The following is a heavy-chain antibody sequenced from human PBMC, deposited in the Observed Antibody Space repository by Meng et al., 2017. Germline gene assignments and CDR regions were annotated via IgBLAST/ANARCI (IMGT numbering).Heavy chain of an antibody. J-gene: IGHJ4*02. D-gene: IGHD6-13*01. V-gene: IGHV1-2*06. CDR1: GYTFAAYW. Sequence: QWQLVQTWPEVKKPGASGKLSCKPSGYTFAAYWIHWLRQAPGQGLEWMGRIDPNNDHTQYAQNFQGRVTMTSDTSISTVYMELNGLRSDDTAVYYCARDEDISAAGKLFGDYWGQGTLVTVSS. CDR2: IDPNNDHT. CDR3: ARDEDISAAGKLFGDY.